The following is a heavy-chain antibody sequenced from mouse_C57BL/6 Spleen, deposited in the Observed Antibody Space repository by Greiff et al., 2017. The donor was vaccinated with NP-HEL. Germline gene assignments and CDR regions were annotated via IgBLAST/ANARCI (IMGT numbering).Heavy chain of an antibody. V-gene: IGHV1-64*01. CDR1: GYTFTSYW. CDR3: ARPITTVVHAMDY. J-gene: IGHJ4*01. D-gene: IGHD1-1*01. CDR2: IHPNSGST. Sequence: QVQLKQSGAELVKPGASVKLSCKASGYTFTSYWMHWVKQRPGQGLEWIGMIHPNSGSTNYNEKFKSKATLTVDKSSSTAYMQLSSLTSEDSAVYYCARPITTVVHAMDYWGQGTSVTVSS.